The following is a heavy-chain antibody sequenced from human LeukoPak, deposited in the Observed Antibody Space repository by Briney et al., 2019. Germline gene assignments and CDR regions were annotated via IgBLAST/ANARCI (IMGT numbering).Heavy chain of an antibody. D-gene: IGHD3-10*01. CDR1: GYTFTKYS. CDR2: ISAYNGNT. J-gene: IGHJ5*02. Sequence: ASVKVSCKASGYTFTKYSITWVRQAPGQGLEWMGWISAYNGNTNYAQRFQGRVTMTTDTSTSTAYMELRSLRSDDTAVYYCARVHDSGYFDPWGQGTLVTVSS. CDR3: ARVHDSGYFDP. V-gene: IGHV1-18*01.